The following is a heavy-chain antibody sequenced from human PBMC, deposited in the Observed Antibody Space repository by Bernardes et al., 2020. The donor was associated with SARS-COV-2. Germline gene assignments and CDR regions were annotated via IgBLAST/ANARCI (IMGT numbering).Heavy chain of an antibody. V-gene: IGHV4-39*01. Sequence: SESLSLTCTVSGGSISNSKYYWGWLRQSPGKGLEWIGSIYSSGTTYKNPSLQSRVTKSVDTSMNQFSLRLTSVTAADTAVYYCVGSSCGRDCYIGGLRSWDYGMDVWGQGTTVTVSS. CDR2: IYSSGTT. CDR1: GGSISNSKYY. J-gene: IGHJ6*02. D-gene: IGHD2-21*02. CDR3: VGSSCGRDCYIGGLRSWDYGMDV.